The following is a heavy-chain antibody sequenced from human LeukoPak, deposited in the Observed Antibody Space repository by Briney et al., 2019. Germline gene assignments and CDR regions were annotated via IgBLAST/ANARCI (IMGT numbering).Heavy chain of an antibody. Sequence: GALRLSCAASGFTFSDYYMSWIRQAPGKGLEWVSYISSSGSTIYYADSVKGRFTISRDNAKNSLYLQMNSLRAEDTAVYYCARETYYYYYMDVWGKGTTVTVSS. CDR2: ISSSGSTI. CDR3: ARETYYYYYMDV. CDR1: GFTFSDYY. V-gene: IGHV3-11*04. J-gene: IGHJ6*03.